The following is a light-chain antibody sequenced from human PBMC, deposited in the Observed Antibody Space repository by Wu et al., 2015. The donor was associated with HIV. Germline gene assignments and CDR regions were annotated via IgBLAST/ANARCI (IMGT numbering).Light chain of an antibody. V-gene: IGKV3-20*01. CDR1: QIIPSSH. CDR2: GAS. Sequence: IVLTQSPDTLSLSPGETAILSCRASQIIPSSHLAWYQQKPGQAPRLLMYGASRKATGIPDRFSGYMSAATDFTLAIFRLQPEDSAVYFCQHYGDSRFTFGRWDQSRDQ. J-gene: IGKJ3*01. CDR3: QHYGDSRFT.